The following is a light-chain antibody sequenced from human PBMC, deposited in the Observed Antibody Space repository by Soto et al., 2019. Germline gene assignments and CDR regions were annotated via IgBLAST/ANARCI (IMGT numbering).Light chain of an antibody. Sequence: IHMTHSPSTLSASVLYRVTITFLASQIISIGLAWYQQKPGKAPKLLIYGASSLQSGVPSRFSGSGSGTDFTLTISSLQPEDFATYYCLQDYTYPYTFGQGTRLEIK. CDR1: QIISIG. CDR2: GAS. CDR3: LQDYTYPYT. V-gene: IGKV1-6*01. J-gene: IGKJ5*01.